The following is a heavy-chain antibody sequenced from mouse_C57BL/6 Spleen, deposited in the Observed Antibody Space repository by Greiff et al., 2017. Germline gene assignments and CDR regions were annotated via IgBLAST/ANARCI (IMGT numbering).Heavy chain of an antibody. Sequence: VHVKQSGPELVKPGASVKIPCKASGYTFTDYNMDWVKQSHGKSLEWIGDINPNNGGTIYNQKFKGKATLTVDKSSSTAYMELRSLTSEDTAVYYCAREGGNYDYFDYWGQGTTLTVSS. V-gene: IGHV1-18*01. CDR2: INPNNGGT. J-gene: IGHJ2*01. CDR3: AREGGNYDYFDY. D-gene: IGHD2-1*01. CDR1: GYTFTDYN.